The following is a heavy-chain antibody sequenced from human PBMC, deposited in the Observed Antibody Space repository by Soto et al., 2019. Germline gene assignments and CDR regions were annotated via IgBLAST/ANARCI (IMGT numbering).Heavy chain of an antibody. CDR2: IIPIFGTA. J-gene: IGHJ6*02. V-gene: IGHV1-69*12. CDR1: GGTFSSYA. Sequence: QVQLVQSGAEVKKPGSSVKVSCKASGGTFSSYAISWVRQAPGQGLEGMGGIIPIFGTANYAQKFQGRVTITADESTSTAYMELSSLRSEDTAVYYCAGPGDYYYYYGMDVWGQGTTVTVSS. CDR3: AGPGDYYYYYGMDV.